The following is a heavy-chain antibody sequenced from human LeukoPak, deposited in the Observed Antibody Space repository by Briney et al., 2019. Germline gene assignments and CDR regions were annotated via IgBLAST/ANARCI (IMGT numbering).Heavy chain of an antibody. CDR3: ARAGTGDGIPY. J-gene: IGHJ4*02. V-gene: IGHV5-51*01. CDR1: GYRFTSYW. Sequence: GESLKISCKASGYRFTSYWIGWVRQMPGKGLGWMGIIYPSDSDTKYSPSFQGQVTISADKSISTAYLQWSSLKASDIAMYYCARAGTGDGIPYWGQGTLVTVSS. CDR2: IYPSDSDT. D-gene: IGHD7-27*01.